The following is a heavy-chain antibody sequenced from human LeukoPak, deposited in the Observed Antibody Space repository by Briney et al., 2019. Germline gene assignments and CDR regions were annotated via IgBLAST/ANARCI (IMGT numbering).Heavy chain of an antibody. CDR3: ARDPPSRYCSSTSCYSYYYGMDV. D-gene: IGHD2-2*02. CDR2: ISYDGSNK. J-gene: IGHJ6*02. Sequence: GGSLRLSCAASGFTFSSYAMHWVRQAPGKGLEWVAVISYDGSNKYYAGSVKGRFTISRDNSKNTLYLQMNSLRAEDTAVYYCARDPPSRYCSSTSCYSYYYGMDVWGQGTTVTVSS. CDR1: GFTFSSYA. V-gene: IGHV3-30*04.